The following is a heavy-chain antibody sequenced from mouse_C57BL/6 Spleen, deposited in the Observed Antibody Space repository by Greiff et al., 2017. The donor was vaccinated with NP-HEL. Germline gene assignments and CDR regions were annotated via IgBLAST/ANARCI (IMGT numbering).Heavy chain of an antibody. D-gene: IGHD1-1*01. J-gene: IGHJ2*01. CDR3: TGGSSYRDY. Sequence: EVMLVESGGGLVQPGGSMKLSCVASGFTFSNYWMNWVRQSPEKGLEWVAQIRLKSDNYATHYAESVKGRFTISRDDSKSSVYLQMNNLRAEDTGIYYCTGGSSYRDYWGQGTTLTVSS. CDR1: GFTFSNYW. V-gene: IGHV6-3*01. CDR2: IRLKSDNYAT.